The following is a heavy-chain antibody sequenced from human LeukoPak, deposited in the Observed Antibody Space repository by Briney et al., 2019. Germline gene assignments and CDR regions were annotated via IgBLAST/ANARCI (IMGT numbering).Heavy chain of an antibody. Sequence: SETLSLTCTVSGGSISGYFWSWIRQPAGKGLEWIGRIYATRTTNYNPSLKSRVTMSVDTSKNQFSLNLTSVTAADTAVYYCAREGGGGNPWLGWGQGTLVTVSS. CDR2: IYATRTT. J-gene: IGHJ1*01. CDR3: AREGGGGNPWLG. CDR1: GGSISGYF. D-gene: IGHD2-15*01. V-gene: IGHV4-4*07.